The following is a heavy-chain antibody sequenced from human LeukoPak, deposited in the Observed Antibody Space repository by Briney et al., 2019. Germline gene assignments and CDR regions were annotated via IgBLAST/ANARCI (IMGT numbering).Heavy chain of an antibody. CDR3: ARQYYDFWSVYKDHYYYYMDV. D-gene: IGHD3-3*01. CDR2: IRYDGSNK. CDR1: GFTFSSYG. V-gene: IGHV3-30*02. Sequence: PGGSLRLSCAASGFTFSSYGMHWVRQAPGKGLEWVAFIRYDGSNKYYADSVKGRFTISRDNSKNTLYLQMNSLRAEDTAVYYCARQYYDFWSVYKDHYYYYMDVWGKGTTVTVSS. J-gene: IGHJ6*03.